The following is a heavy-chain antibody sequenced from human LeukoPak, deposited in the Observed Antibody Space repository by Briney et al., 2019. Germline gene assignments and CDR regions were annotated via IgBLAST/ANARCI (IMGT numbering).Heavy chain of an antibody. J-gene: IGHJ4*02. Sequence: PGRSLRLSCAASGFTFSDHYMDWVRQAPGKGLEWVCRIRNKANSYTTEYAASVKGRFTVSRDDSKNSLFLQMLCLKTEDTAMYYCTRASISSTPYYFDYWGQGALVTVSS. CDR2: IRNKANSYTT. V-gene: IGHV3-72*01. D-gene: IGHD5-12*01. CDR1: GFTFSDHY. CDR3: TRASISSTPYYFDY.